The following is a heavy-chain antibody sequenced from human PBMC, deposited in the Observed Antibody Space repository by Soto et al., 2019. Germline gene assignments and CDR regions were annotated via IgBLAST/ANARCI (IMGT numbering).Heavy chain of an antibody. CDR1: GYSFTTYW. V-gene: IGHV5-51*01. CDR3: STATLYSYGYD. Sequence: GESLKISCKGSGYSFTTYWIGWVRQMPGKSLEWMGIIYPGDSDTRYSPSFQGQVTISADKSISTAYLQWSSLKASDTAMYYCSTATLYSYGYDWGQGTLVTXSS. CDR2: IYPGDSDT. J-gene: IGHJ4*02. D-gene: IGHD5-18*01.